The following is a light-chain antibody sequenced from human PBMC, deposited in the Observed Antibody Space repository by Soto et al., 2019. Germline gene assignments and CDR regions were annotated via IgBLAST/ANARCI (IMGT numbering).Light chain of an antibody. CDR1: QSVSR. V-gene: IGKV3-20*01. CDR3: QQYERPPFA. J-gene: IGKJ2*01. CDR2: DAS. Sequence: EIVLTQSPDTLSLSPGERATLSCRASQSVSRLVWYQQKPGQAPRLLMNDASTRAAGVPDRVTGGGSGTDFTLTISGLEPDDFALYFCQQYERPPFAFGQGTKVDIK.